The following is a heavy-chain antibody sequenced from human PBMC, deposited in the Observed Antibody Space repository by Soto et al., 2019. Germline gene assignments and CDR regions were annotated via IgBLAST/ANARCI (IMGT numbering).Heavy chain of an antibody. Sequence: GGSLRLSCAASGFTFSSYSMNWFRQSPGKGLEWVSSISSSSSYIYYADSVKGRFTISRDNAKNSLYLQMNSLRAEDTAVYYCARAATVTTEYYYGMDVWGQGTTVTVSS. D-gene: IGHD4-4*01. CDR1: GFTFSSYS. J-gene: IGHJ6*02. CDR2: ISSSSSYI. CDR3: ARAATVTTEYYYGMDV. V-gene: IGHV3-21*01.